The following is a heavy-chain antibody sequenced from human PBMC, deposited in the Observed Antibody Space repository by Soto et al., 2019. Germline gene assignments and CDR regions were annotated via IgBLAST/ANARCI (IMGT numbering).Heavy chain of an antibody. CDR3: AKSIIRFLEWSSPFDP. CDR2: INPNSGAT. J-gene: IGHJ5*02. Sequence: ASVKVSCKASGYTFTGYYLHWVRQAPGQRLEWMGWINPNSGATNYAENLQGRVTLTRDTSISTAYMELTRLTSEDKAVYYCAKSIIRFLEWSSPFDPWGQGTLVTVSA. V-gene: IGHV1-2*02. D-gene: IGHD3-3*01. CDR1: GYTFTGYY.